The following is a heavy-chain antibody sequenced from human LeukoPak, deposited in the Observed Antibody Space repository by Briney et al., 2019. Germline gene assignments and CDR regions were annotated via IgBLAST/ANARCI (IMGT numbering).Heavy chain of an antibody. D-gene: IGHD3-3*01. Sequence: GASVKVSCKASGYTFTSYGISWVRQAPGQGLEWMGWISAYNGNTNYAQKLQGRVTMTTDTSTSTAYMELRSLRSDDTAVYYCARERYDFWSGHDKGMDVWGQGTTVTVSS. J-gene: IGHJ6*02. CDR2: ISAYNGNT. CDR1: GYTFTSYG. CDR3: ARERYDFWSGHDKGMDV. V-gene: IGHV1-18*01.